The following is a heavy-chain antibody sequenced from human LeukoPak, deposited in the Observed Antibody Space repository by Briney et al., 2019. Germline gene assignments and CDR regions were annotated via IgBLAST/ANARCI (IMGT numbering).Heavy chain of an antibody. CDR1: GFTFSSYS. CDR2: ISSSSSYI. J-gene: IGHJ4*02. D-gene: IGHD6-19*01. CDR3: ARSKSYSSGWTDFDC. Sequence: PGGSLRLSCAASGFTFSSYSMNWVRQAPGKGLEWVSSISSSSSYIYYADSVKGRFTISRDNAKNSLYLQMNSLRAEDTAVYYCARSKSYSSGWTDFDCWGQGTLVTVSS. V-gene: IGHV3-21*01.